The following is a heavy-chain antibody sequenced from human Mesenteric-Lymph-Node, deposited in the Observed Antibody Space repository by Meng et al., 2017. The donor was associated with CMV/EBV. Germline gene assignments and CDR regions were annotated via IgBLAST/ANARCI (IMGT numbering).Heavy chain of an antibody. D-gene: IGHD4-23*01. J-gene: IGHJ4*02. CDR1: GGSFSGYY. CDR3: ARHQRWLKSEGGFNY. V-gene: IGHV4-34*01. CDR2: INHSGST. Sequence: QGQPQRWGSGLLKPSETLSLPCAGYGGSFSGYYWSWIRQPPGKGLEWIGEINHSGSTNYNPSLKSRVTISVDTSKNQFSLKLSSVTAADTAVYYCARHQRWLKSEGGFNYWGQGTLVTVSS.